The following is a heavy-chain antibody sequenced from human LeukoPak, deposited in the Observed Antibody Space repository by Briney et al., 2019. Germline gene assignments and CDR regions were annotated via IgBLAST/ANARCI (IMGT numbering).Heavy chain of an antibody. J-gene: IGHJ4*02. CDR1: GYTFTSYY. CDR3: ARVASGSLDY. V-gene: IGHV1-46*01. CDR2: IDPSGGST. Sequence: ASVKVSCKASGYTFTSYYMHWVRQAPGQGLEWMGIIDPSGGSTSYAQKFQGRVTMTRNTSISTAYMELSSLRSEDTAVYYCARVASGSLDYWGQGTLVTVSS. D-gene: IGHD1-26*01.